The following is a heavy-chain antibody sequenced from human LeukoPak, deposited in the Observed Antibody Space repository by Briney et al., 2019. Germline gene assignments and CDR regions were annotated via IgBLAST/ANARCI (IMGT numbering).Heavy chain of an antibody. CDR1: GYSFTSYW. V-gene: IGHV5-51*01. CDR3: ATDLYGDSFDY. CDR2: IYPGDSDT. J-gene: IGHJ4*02. D-gene: IGHD4-17*01. Sequence: KPGGSLRLSCKGSGYSFTSYWIGWVRQMPGKGLEWMRIIYPGDSDTRYSPSFQGQVTISADKSISTAYLQWSSLKASDTAMYYCATDLYGDSFDYWGQGTLVTVPS.